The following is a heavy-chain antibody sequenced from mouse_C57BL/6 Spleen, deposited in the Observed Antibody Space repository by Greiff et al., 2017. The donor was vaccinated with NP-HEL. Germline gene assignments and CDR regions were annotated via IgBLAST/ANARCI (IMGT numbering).Heavy chain of an antibody. CDR3: TNKYDYAGY. J-gene: IGHJ2*01. CDR2: IDPETGGT. CDR1: GYTFTDYE. Sequence: QVQLQQSGAELVRPGASVTLSCKASGYTFTDYEMHWVKQTPVHGLEWIGAIDPETGGTAYNQKFKGKAILTADKSSSTAYMELRSLTSEDSAVYYCTNKYDYAGYWGQGTTLTVSS. D-gene: IGHD2-4*01. V-gene: IGHV1-15*01.